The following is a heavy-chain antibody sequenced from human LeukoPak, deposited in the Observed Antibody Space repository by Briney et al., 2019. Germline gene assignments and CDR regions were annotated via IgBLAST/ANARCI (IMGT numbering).Heavy chain of an antibody. V-gene: IGHV4-59*08. D-gene: IGHD3-9*01. CDR1: GGSISSYY. J-gene: IGHJ4*02. Sequence: PSETLSLTCTVSGGSISSYYWSWIRQPPGKGLEWIGYIYYSGSTNYNPSLKSRVTISVDTSKNQFSLKLSSVTAADTAVYYCARAFRYFDWLSPGYYFHYWGQGTLVTVSS. CDR2: IYYSGST. CDR3: ARAFRYFDWLSPGYYFHY.